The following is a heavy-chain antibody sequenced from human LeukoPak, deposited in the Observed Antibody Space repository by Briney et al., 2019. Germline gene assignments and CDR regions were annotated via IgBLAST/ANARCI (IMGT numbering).Heavy chain of an antibody. V-gene: IGHV3-21*01. CDR1: GFTFSSYS. D-gene: IGHD3-22*01. CDR2: ISSSSSYI. J-gene: IGHJ6*02. CDR3: ARENYYDESGYYMKVHGIDV. Sequence: PGGSLRLSCAASGFTFSSYSMNWVRQAPGKGLEWVSSISSSSSYIYYADSVKGRFTISRDNAKNSPYLQMNSLRGEDTAIYYCARENYYDESGYYMKVHGIDVWGQGTTVTVSS.